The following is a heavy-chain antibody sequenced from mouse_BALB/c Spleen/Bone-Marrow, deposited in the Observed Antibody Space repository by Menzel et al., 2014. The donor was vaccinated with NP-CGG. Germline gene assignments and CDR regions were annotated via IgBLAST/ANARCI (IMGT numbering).Heavy chain of an antibody. J-gene: IGHJ4*01. Sequence: QVQLQQSGAELVRPGTSVKVSCKASGYAFTNYLIEWVKQRPGQGLEWIGVINPGSGGTNYNEKFKAKATLTADKSYITAYMQLSSLTSYDSAVYFCAGCLTGASAMDYWGQGTSVTVSS. CDR2: INPGSGGT. V-gene: IGHV1-54*01. CDR3: AGCLTGASAMDY. CDR1: GYAFTNYL. D-gene: IGHD4-1*01.